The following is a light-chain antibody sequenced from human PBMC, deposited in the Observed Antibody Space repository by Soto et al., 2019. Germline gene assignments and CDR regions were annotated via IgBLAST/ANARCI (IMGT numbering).Light chain of an antibody. Sequence: QSVLTQPPSASGTPGQRVTMPCSGSSSNIGGNTVNWYQQLPGTAPKLLIYSDDQRPSGVTDRFSGSKSGTSASLAISRLRSEDEADYYCAAWDDSLNGVVFGGGTKLTVL. CDR2: SDD. V-gene: IGLV1-44*01. CDR1: SSNIGGNT. J-gene: IGLJ2*01. CDR3: AAWDDSLNGVV.